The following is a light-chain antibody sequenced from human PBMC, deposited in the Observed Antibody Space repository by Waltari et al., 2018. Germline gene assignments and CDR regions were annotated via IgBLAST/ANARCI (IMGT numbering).Light chain of an antibody. CDR3: TSYTSSSTLVV. Sequence: QSALTQPASVSGSPGQSITISCTGTSSDVGGYTYASWYQQHPGKAPKLMIYDVTIRPAGVSNRFSGSKSGYTASLTISGLQAEDEADYYCTSYTSSSTLVVFGGGTRLTVL. CDR2: DVT. CDR1: SSDVGGYTY. V-gene: IGLV2-14*01. J-gene: IGLJ2*01.